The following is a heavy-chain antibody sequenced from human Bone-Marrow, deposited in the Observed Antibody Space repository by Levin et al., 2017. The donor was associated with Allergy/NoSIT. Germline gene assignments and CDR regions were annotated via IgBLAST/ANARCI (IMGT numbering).Heavy chain of an antibody. CDR2: ISYDGSNI. Sequence: GGSLRLSCAASGFNFSTYGMHWVRQAPGKGLEWVAVISYDGSNIYYADSVKGRFTVSRDNSKNTLYLQMNSLRTEETAVYYCAKDQVLRGLHFFYYGMDVWGQGTTVTVSS. V-gene: IGHV3-30*18. CDR1: GFNFSTYG. D-gene: IGHD4/OR15-4a*01. CDR3: AKDQVLRGLHFFYYGMDV. J-gene: IGHJ6*02.